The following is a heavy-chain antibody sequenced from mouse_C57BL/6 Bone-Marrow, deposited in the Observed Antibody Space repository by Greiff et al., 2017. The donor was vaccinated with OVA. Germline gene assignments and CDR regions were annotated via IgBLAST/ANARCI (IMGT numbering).Heavy chain of an antibody. CDR1: GYTFTSYW. J-gene: IGHJ4*01. CDR3: ARNLLYYYGSSYAMDY. Sequence: QVQLQQPGAELVRPGTSVKLSCKASGYTFTSYWMHWVKQMPGQGLEWIGVIDPSDSYTNYNQKFKGKATLTVDTSSSTAYMQLSSLTSEDSAVYYCARNLLYYYGSSYAMDYWGQGTSVTVSS. CDR2: IDPSDSYT. D-gene: IGHD1-1*01. V-gene: IGHV1-59*01.